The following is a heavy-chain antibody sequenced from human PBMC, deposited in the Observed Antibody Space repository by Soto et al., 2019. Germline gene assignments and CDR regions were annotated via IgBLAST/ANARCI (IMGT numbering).Heavy chain of an antibody. Sequence: QVQLVQSGAEVKKPGSSVKVSCKASGGTFSSYTISWVRQAPGQGLEWMGRIIPILGIANYAQKFQGRVTITAEKSTSTDYMELSSLRSEATAVYYCARDAYSTIDYWGQGTLVTVSS. CDR1: GGTFSSYT. CDR2: IIPILGIA. CDR3: ARDAYSTIDY. D-gene: IGHD6-13*01. V-gene: IGHV1-69*08. J-gene: IGHJ4*02.